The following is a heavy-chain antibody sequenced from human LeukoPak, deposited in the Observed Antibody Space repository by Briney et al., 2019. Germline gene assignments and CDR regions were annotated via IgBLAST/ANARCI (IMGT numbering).Heavy chain of an antibody. D-gene: IGHD2-15*01. CDR2: IKKDGSEK. CDR3: ARSRGYCSGGNCYYYYYGMDV. J-gene: IGHJ6*02. Sequence: GGSLRLSCAASGFTFSSYWMSWVRQAPGKGLEWVANIKKDGSEKYYVDSVKGRFTISRDNAKNSLYLQMNSLRAEDTAVYYCARSRGYCSGGNCYYYYYGMDVWGQGTTVTVSS. V-gene: IGHV3-7*01. CDR1: GFTFSSYW.